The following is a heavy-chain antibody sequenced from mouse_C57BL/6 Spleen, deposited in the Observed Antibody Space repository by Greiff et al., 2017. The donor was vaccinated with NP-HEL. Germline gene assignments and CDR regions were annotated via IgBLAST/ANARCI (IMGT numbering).Heavy chain of an antibody. Sequence: EVKLVESGGGLVKPGGSLKLSCAASGFTFSSYAMSWVRQTPEKRLEWVATISDGGSYTYYPDNVKGRFTISRDNAKNNLYLQMSHLKSEDTAMYYCARDTTVDPFDYWGQGTTLTVSS. CDR3: ARDTTVDPFDY. CDR1: GFTFSSYA. CDR2: ISDGGSYT. V-gene: IGHV5-4*01. D-gene: IGHD1-1*01. J-gene: IGHJ2*01.